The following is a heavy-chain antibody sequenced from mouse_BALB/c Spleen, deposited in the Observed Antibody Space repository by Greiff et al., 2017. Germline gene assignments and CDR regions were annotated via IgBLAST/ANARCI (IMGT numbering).Heavy chain of an antibody. CDR2: INPSTGYT. CDR1: GYTFTSYW. V-gene: IGHV1-7*01. CDR3: ARGYDYRFAY. D-gene: IGHD2-4*01. J-gene: IGHJ3*01. Sequence: VQLQQSGAELAKPGASVKMSCKASGYTFTSYWMHWVKQRPGQGLEWIGYINPSTGYTEYNQKFKDKATLTADKSSSTAYMQLSSLTSEDSAVYYCARGYDYRFAYWGQGTLVTVSA.